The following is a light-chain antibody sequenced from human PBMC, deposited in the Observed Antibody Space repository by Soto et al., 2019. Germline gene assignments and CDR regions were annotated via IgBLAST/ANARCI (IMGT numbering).Light chain of an antibody. CDR1: SSNIGSNT. CDR3: AAWDASRNGYV. Sequence: QSVLTQPPSASGTPGQRVTISCSGSSSNIGSNTGNWYQQLPGTAPKLLIYSNNQRPSGVPDRFSGSKSGTSASLAISWLQSEDEAEYYCAAWDASRNGYVFGTGTKVTVL. J-gene: IGLJ1*01. CDR2: SNN. V-gene: IGLV1-44*01.